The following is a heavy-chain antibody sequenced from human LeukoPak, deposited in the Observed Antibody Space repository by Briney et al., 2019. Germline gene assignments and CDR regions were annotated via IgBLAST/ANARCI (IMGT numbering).Heavy chain of an antibody. CDR1: GGTFSSYA. J-gene: IGHJ4*02. Sequence: GASVKVSCKASGGTFSSYAISWVRQAPGQGLEWMGGIIPIFGTANYAQKFQGRVTITADESRSTAYMELSSLRSEDTAVYYCASRGDHGGFDYWGQGTLVTVSS. CDR2: IIPIFGTA. CDR3: ASRGDHGGFDY. D-gene: IGHD3-16*01. V-gene: IGHV1-69*13.